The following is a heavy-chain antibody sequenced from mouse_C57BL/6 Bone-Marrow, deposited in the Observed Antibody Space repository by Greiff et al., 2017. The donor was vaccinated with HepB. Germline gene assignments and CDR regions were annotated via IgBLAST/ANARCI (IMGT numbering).Heavy chain of an antibody. CDR2: ISSGGDYI. CDR1: GFTFSSYA. Sequence: EVNVVESGEGLVKPGGSLKLSCAASGFTFSSYAMSWVRQTPEKRLEWVAYISSGGDYIYYADTVKGRFTISRDNARNTLYLQMSSLKSEDTAMYYCTRDPGYEYYAMDYWGQGTSVTVSS. D-gene: IGHD3-2*02. CDR3: TRDPGYEYYAMDY. J-gene: IGHJ4*01. V-gene: IGHV5-9-1*02.